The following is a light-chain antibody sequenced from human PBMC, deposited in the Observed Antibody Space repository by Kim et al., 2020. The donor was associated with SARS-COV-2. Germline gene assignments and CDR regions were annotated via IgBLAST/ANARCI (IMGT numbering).Light chain of an antibody. CDR3: QQYNNWPPIT. CDR1: QSVSSN. V-gene: IGKV3-15*01. Sequence: SQGERATPSCRASQSVSSNLAWYQNKPGQDPRLIIYGASTRATGIPARFSGSESGTEFTLTISSLQSEDFAVYYCQQYNNWPPITFGQGTKVDIK. CDR2: GAS. J-gene: IGKJ1*01.